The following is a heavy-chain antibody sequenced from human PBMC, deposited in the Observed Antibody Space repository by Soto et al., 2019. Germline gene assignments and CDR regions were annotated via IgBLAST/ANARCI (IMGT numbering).Heavy chain of an antibody. CDR2: IYYSGST. CDR1: GGSISSGGYY. Sequence: PSETLSLTCTVSGGSISSGGYYWSWIRQHPGKGLEWIGYIYYSGSTYYNPSLKSRVTISVDTSKNQFSLKLSSVTAADTAVYYCARDSVCSGGSCYRSFDYWGQGTLVTVSS. D-gene: IGHD2-15*01. J-gene: IGHJ4*02. V-gene: IGHV4-31*03. CDR3: ARDSVCSGGSCYRSFDY.